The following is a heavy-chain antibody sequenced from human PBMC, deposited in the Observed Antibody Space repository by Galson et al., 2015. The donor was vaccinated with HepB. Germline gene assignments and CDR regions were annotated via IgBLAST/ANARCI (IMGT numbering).Heavy chain of an antibody. Sequence: ETLSLTCTVSGGSISSYYWSWIRQPPGKGLEWIGYIYYSGSTNYNPSLKNRVTISVDTSKNQFSLKLSSVTAADTAVYYCARMPGYSYGYHDYWGQGTLVTVSS. D-gene: IGHD5-18*01. CDR3: ARMPGYSYGYHDY. V-gene: IGHV4-59*01. CDR1: GGSISSYY. J-gene: IGHJ4*02. CDR2: IYYSGST.